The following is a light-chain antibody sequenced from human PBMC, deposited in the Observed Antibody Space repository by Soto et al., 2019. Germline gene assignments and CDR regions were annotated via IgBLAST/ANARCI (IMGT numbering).Light chain of an antibody. CDR1: QSISTY. CDR2: AAS. V-gene: IGKV1-39*01. CDR3: QHYNSYSEA. Sequence: DIQMTQSPSSLSASVGDRVTITCRASQSISTYLHWYQQKPGKAPNLLIYAASTLQSGVPSRFSGSGSGTDFTLTISGLQPDDFATYYCQHYNSYSEAFGQGTKVDIK. J-gene: IGKJ1*01.